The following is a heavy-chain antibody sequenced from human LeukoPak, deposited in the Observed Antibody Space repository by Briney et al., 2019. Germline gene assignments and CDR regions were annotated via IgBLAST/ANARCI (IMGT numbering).Heavy chain of an antibody. CDR2: IYHSGST. J-gene: IGHJ4*02. CDR3: AKDGSVVVVIAIY. V-gene: IGHV4-30-2*01. CDR1: GGSISSGGYY. D-gene: IGHD2-21*01. Sequence: SQTLSLTCTVSGGSISSGGYYWSWIRQPPGKGLEWIGYIYHSGSTYYNPSLKSRVTISVDRSKNQFSLKLSSVTAADTAVYYCAKDGSVVVVIAIYWGQGTLVTVSS.